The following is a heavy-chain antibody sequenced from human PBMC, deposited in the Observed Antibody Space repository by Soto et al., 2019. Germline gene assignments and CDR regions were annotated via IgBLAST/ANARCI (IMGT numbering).Heavy chain of an antibody. J-gene: IGHJ5*02. Sequence: ASVKVSCKASGYTFTGYYMHWVRRAPGQGLEWRGWINPNSGGTNYAQKFQGWVTMTRDTSISTAYMELSRLRSDDTAVYYCASSYSRGWFQSNWFDPWGQGTLVTVSS. CDR1: GYTFTGYY. CDR2: INPNSGGT. D-gene: IGHD6-19*01. CDR3: ASSYSRGWFQSNWFDP. V-gene: IGHV1-2*04.